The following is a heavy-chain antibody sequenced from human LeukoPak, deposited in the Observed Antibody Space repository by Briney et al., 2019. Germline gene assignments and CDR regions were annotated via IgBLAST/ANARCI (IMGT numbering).Heavy chain of an antibody. Sequence: PSETLSLTCAVSGGSFCGYHWNWIRQTPGKGLEWIGEINHRGNTNYNPSLQRRATISVDTSKNQFSLTLRSVTAADTAVYYCARDPTTVVTVPYYFDDWGQGTRVTVSS. V-gene: IGHV4-34*01. D-gene: IGHD4-23*01. CDR1: GGSFCGYH. J-gene: IGHJ4*02. CDR2: INHRGNT. CDR3: ARDPTTVVTVPYYFDD.